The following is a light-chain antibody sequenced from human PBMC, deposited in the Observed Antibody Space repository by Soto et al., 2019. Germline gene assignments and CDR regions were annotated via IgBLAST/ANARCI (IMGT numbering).Light chain of an antibody. Sequence: HSALTQPASVSGSPGQSITISCTGTSSDIGGYNYVSWYQQNPGKAPKLMIYNVSNRPSGVSNRFSASKSGNTASLTISGLQAEDEADYYCSSYTSSTTLIFGGGTKLTVL. CDR2: NVS. CDR1: SSDIGGYNY. J-gene: IGLJ2*01. CDR3: SSYTSSTTLI. V-gene: IGLV2-14*01.